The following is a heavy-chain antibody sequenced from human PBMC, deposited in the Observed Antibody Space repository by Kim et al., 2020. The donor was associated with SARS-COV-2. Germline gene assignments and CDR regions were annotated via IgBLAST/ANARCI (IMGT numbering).Heavy chain of an antibody. CDR2: T. J-gene: IGHJ5*02. V-gene: IGHV4-28*01. CDR3: ARKGLYIWFDP. Sequence: TNCTPALKSPDTMSVDTSKNQCSLKLSSVTAVDTAVYYCARKGLYIWFDPWGQGTLVTVSS.